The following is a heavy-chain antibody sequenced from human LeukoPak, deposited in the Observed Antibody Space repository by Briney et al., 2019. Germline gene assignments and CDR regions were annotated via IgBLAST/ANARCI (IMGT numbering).Heavy chain of an antibody. CDR3: AKDRRVFTYGSDY. CDR1: GFTFSSCA. CDR2: ISASVGYT. D-gene: IGHD3-10*01. Sequence: GGSLTLSCAASGFTFSSCAMNWVRQAPGKGLEWVSGISASVGYTYYAVSVKGRFTISRDNSKNTLYLQMRRLRAEDTARYYCAKDRRVFTYGSDYWGQGTLVTVSS. V-gene: IGHV3-23*01. J-gene: IGHJ4*02.